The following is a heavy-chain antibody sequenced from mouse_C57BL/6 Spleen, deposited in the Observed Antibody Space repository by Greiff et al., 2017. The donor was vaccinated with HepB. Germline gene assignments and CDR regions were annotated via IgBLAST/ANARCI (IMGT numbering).Heavy chain of an antibody. V-gene: IGHV3-2*02. Sequence: DVQLQESGPGLVKPSQSLSLTCTVTGYSITSGYGWNWIRQFPGNILEWMGYISYSDSTNYNPSLKIRISITRDTSKNQFFLQLNSVTIEDTATYYCARTARIKYWGQGTTLTVSS. CDR2: ISYSDST. J-gene: IGHJ2*01. D-gene: IGHD1-2*01. CDR3: ARTARIKY. CDR1: GYSITSGYG.